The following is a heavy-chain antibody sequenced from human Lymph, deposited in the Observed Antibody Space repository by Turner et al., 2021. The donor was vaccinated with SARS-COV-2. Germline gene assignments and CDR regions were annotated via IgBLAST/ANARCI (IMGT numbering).Heavy chain of an antibody. Sequence: QVQLVQSGAVVKKPGSSVKVSCKASGATFSSYATNWVRQAPGQGLEWMGRSIPILGIANYAQEFQGRVTITADKSTSTAYMELSSLRSEDTAVYYCARGRLDSFGGGYYSWFDPWGQGTLVTVSS. V-gene: IGHV1-69*04. CDR1: GATFSSYA. D-gene: IGHD1-26*01. CDR3: ARGRLDSFGGGYYSWFDP. J-gene: IGHJ5*02. CDR2: SIPILGIA.